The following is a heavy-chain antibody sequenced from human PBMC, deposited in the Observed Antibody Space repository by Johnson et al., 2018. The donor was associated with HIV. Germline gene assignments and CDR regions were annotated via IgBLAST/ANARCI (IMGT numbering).Heavy chain of an antibody. CDR3: ARAIVVDDDAFDI. Sequence: VQLVESAGGVVQPGRSLRLSCAASGFTFSSYVMHWVRQAPGKGLEWVALISYDGSNKYYADSVKGRFTISRDNSKNTLYLQMNSLRAEDTAVFYCARAIVVDDDAFDIWGQGTMVTVSS. J-gene: IGHJ3*02. CDR2: ISYDGSNK. CDR1: GFTFSSYV. D-gene: IGHD3-22*01. V-gene: IGHV3-30*04.